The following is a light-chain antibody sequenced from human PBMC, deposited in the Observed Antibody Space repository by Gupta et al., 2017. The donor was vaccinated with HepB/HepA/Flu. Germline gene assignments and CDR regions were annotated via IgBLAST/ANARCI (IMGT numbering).Light chain of an antibody. J-gene: IGLJ3*02. CDR1: SSTIGSNT. CDR2: SNN. Sequence: QSVLTQPPSASGTPGQRVAISCSGSSSTIGSNTVNWYQHLPGTAPKLLIYSNNQRPSGVPDRFSGSKSGTSASLAISGLQSEDEADYYCAAWDDSLNGRVFGGGTKLPVL. V-gene: IGLV1-44*01. CDR3: AAWDDSLNGRV.